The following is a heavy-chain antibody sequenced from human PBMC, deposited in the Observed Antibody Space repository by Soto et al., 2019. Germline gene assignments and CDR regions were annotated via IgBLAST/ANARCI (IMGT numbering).Heavy chain of an antibody. Sequence: SETLSLTCTVSGGSISSYYWSWIRQPPGKGLEWIGYIYYSGSTNYNPSLKSRVTISVDTSKNQFSLKLSSVTAADTAVYYCARVDAVAGEPRFDYWGQGTLVTVSS. V-gene: IGHV4-59*01. D-gene: IGHD6-19*01. CDR2: IYYSGST. CDR3: ARVDAVAGEPRFDY. CDR1: GGSISSYY. J-gene: IGHJ4*02.